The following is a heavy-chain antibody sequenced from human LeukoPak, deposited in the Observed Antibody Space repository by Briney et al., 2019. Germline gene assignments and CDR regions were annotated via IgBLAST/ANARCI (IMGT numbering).Heavy chain of an antibody. Sequence: GGSLRLSCAASGFIFSTSEMNWARQAPGKGLEWVSNISGGGTTIKYADSVRGRFTISRDNAKNSLYLQMNSLRAEDTAVYYCARAPPDYVEAFDIWGQGTMVTVSS. CDR2: ISGGGTTI. J-gene: IGHJ3*02. D-gene: IGHD4-17*01. CDR3: ARAPPDYVEAFDI. CDR1: GFIFSTSE. V-gene: IGHV3-48*03.